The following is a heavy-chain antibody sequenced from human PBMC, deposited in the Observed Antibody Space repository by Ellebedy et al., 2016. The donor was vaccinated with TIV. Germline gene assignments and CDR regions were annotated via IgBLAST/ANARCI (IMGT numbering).Heavy chain of an antibody. J-gene: IGHJ6*02. D-gene: IGHD4-17*01. Sequence: GESLKISCAASGFTFSSYSINWVRQAPGKGLEWVSSISRSSSDIYYADSVKGRFTISRDNAKNSLYLQMNYLRAEDTAEYYCAKDKVFGDSKWEVDVWGQGTTVTVSS. CDR2: ISRSSSDI. CDR1: GFTFSSYS. CDR3: AKDKVFGDSKWEVDV. V-gene: IGHV3-21*04.